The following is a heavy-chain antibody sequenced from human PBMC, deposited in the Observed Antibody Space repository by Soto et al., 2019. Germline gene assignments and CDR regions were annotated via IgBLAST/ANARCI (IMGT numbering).Heavy chain of an antibody. CDR2: ISTYSGDT. D-gene: IGHD6-13*01. J-gene: IGHJ5*02. CDR3: ARHHGPSTAEDWFDP. Sequence: QVHLVQSGVEVKTPGASVKVSCQASGYTFFTYDISWVRQAPGQGLGGMGWISTYSGDTKYAQKFQGRVTMTTDTSTTTAYLALRSLRSDATAVYYCARHHGPSTAEDWFDPWGQGTLVTVSS. CDR1: GYTFFTYD. V-gene: IGHV1-18*01.